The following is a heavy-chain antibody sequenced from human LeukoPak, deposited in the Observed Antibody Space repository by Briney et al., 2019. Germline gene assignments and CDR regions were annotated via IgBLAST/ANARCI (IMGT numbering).Heavy chain of an antibody. D-gene: IGHD3-3*01. CDR2: IYYIGTT. V-gene: IGHV4-59*12. Sequence: SETLSLTCTVSNGSISDYYWNWIRQRPGKGLERIGYIYYIGTTTYNPSLKSRVTISVDTSKNQFSLRLTSVTAADTAVYYCARKRRLLESGFDPWGRGALVTVSS. J-gene: IGHJ5*02. CDR3: ARKRRLLESGFDP. CDR1: NGSISDYY.